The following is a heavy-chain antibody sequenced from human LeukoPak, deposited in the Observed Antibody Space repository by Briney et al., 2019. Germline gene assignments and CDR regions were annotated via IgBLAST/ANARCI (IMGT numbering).Heavy chain of an antibody. CDR3: AKGGKWDVTPFDY. Sequence: PGEFLRLSCAASVCTFASYSMNWVRKAPWKGLEWVLTISGGGGSTYYADSVKGRFTISRDNSKNTLYLQVNSLRAEDTAVYYCAKGGKWDVTPFDYWGQGTLVTVSS. V-gene: IGHV3-23*01. J-gene: IGHJ4*02. CDR2: ISGGGGST. D-gene: IGHD1-26*01. CDR1: VCTFASYS.